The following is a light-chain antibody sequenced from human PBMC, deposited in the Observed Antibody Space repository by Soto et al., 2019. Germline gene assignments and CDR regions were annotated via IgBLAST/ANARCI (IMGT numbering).Light chain of an antibody. CDR3: QQDGGLTRT. CDR1: QSASTY. Sequence: ERALNLAPRTLSAAPGERATLSCRASQSASTYLAWYQQKRGQAPRLLIHGASNRATGIPDRFSGSGSGTDFTLTITRLEPEDFAVYYCQQDGGLTRTFGEGSKVDIK. V-gene: IGKV3-20*01. J-gene: IGKJ1*01. CDR2: GAS.